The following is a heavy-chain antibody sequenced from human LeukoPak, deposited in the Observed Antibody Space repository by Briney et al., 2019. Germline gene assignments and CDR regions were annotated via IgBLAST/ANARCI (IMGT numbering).Heavy chain of an antibody. CDR2: INHSGST. J-gene: IGHJ4*02. CDR3: ARAELAVAGTGIDY. CDR1: GGSFSGYY. D-gene: IGHD6-19*01. V-gene: IGHV4-34*01. Sequence: SETLSLTCAVYGGSFSGYYWSWIRQPPGKGLEWIGEINHSGSTNYNPSLKSRVTMSVDTSKNQFSLKLSSVTAADTAVYYCARAELAVAGTGIDYWGQGTLVTVSS.